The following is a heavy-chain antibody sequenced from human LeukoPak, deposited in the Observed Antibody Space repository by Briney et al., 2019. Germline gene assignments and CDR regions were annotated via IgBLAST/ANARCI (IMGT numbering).Heavy chain of an antibody. V-gene: IGHV1-8*01. J-gene: IGHJ4*02. CDR2: MNPNSGNT. CDR1: GYTFTSYD. Sequence: GASVKVSCKASGYTFTSYDINWVQQATGQGLEWMGWMNPNSGNTGYAQKFQGRVTMTRNTSISTAYMELSSLRSEDTAVYYCARGRKGPYSSSLLGYWGQGTLVTVSS. D-gene: IGHD6-6*01. CDR3: ARGRKGPYSSSLLGY.